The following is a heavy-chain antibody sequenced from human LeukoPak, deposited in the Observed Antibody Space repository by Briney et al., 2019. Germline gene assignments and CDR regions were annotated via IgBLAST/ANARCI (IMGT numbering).Heavy chain of an antibody. J-gene: IGHJ6*02. CDR1: GGSISSYY. CDR3: ARGRFLEWLGTIGYYYYYYGMDV. CDR2: IYYSGST. V-gene: IGHV4-59*12. D-gene: IGHD3-3*01. Sequence: KPSETLSLTCTVSGGSISSYYWSWIRQPPGKGLEWIGYIYYSGSTNYNPSLKSRVTISVDTSKNQFSLKLSSVTAADTAVYYCARGRFLEWLGTIGYYYYYYGMDVWGQGTTVTVSS.